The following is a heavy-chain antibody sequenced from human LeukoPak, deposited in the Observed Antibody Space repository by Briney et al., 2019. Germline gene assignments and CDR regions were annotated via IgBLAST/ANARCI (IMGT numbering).Heavy chain of an antibody. CDR2: IRGKAYGGTT. D-gene: IGHD2-8*01. Sequence: GGSLRLSCTASGFTLGDYAMSWVRQAPGKGLEGVGFIRGKAYGGTTEYAASVKGRFTISRDDSKSIAYLQMNSRKTEDTVVYYCIKSTSLCISRYDVFDMGREDTIHPVSS. J-gene: IGHJ3*02. CDR1: GFTLGDYA. CDR3: IKSTSLCISRYDVFDM. V-gene: IGHV3-49*04.